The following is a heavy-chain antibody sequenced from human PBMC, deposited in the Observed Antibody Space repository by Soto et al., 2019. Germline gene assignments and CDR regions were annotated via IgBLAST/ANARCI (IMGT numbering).Heavy chain of an antibody. V-gene: IGHV3-7*02. CDR1: GFTFSSSW. D-gene: IGHD2-8*02. CDR3: ARHGVWCFDF. CDR2: INPEGSAE. J-gene: IGHJ4*02. Sequence: EMQLVESGGALVQPGGSLRLSCAASGFTFSSSWMAWVRQAPGKGLEWVANINPEGSAEYYVDSVKGRFTISRDNAKNSLYLQMNSLRLEDTALYYCARHGVWCFDFWGQGTLVSTSS.